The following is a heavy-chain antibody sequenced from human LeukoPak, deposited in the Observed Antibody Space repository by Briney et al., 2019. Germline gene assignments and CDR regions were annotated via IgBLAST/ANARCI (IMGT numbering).Heavy chain of an antibody. V-gene: IGHV3-9*01. J-gene: IGHJ4*02. Sequence: GRSLRLSCAASGFTFDDYAMHRVRQTPRKGLEWVSGISWNSGNIGYADSVKGRFTISRDNARNSLYLQMNSLRAEDTALYYCAKDITHDTVMFSFASWGQGTLVTVSS. CDR3: AKDITHDTVMFSFAS. D-gene: IGHD5-18*01. CDR1: GFTFDDYA. CDR2: ISWNSGNI.